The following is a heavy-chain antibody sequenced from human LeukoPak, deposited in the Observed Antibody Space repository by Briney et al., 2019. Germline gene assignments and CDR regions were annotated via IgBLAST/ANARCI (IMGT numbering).Heavy chain of an antibody. J-gene: IGHJ5*02. D-gene: IGHD6-19*01. CDR2: MNPNSGNT. CDR1: GYTFTSYD. V-gene: IGHV1-8*01. CDR3: ARDRAAVAGNWFDP. Sequence: GASVKVSCKASGYTFTSYDINWVRQATGQGLEWMGWMNPNSGNTGYAQKFQGRVTMTRNTSISTAYMELSRLRSDDTAVYYCARDRAAVAGNWFDPWGQGTLVTVSS.